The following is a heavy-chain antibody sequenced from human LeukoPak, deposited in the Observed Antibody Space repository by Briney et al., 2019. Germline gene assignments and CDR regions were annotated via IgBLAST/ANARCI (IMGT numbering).Heavy chain of an antibody. CDR3: ARVLGSVEMATIREPPIPGGNYYYYMDV. CDR1: GYSISSGYY. D-gene: IGHD5-24*01. V-gene: IGHV4-38-2*02. Sequence: SETLSLTCTVSGYSISSGYYWGWIRQPPGKGLEWIGSIYHSGSTYYNPSLKSRVTISVDTSKNQFSLKLSSVTAADTAVYYCARVLGSVEMATIREPPIPGGNYYYYMDVWGKGTTVTVSS. J-gene: IGHJ6*03. CDR2: IYHSGST.